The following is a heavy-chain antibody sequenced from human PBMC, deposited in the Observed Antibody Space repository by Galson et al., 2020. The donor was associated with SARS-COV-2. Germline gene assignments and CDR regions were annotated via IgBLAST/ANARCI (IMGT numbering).Heavy chain of an antibody. CDR2: ISSSSYI. Sequence: GESLKISCAASGFTFSSYSMNWVRQAPGKGLEWVSSISSSSYIYYADSVKGRFTISRDNAKNSLYLQMNSLRAEDTAVYYCASAAANNWFDPWGQGTLVTVSS. D-gene: IGHD6-13*01. J-gene: IGHJ5*02. V-gene: IGHV3-21*01. CDR1: GFTFSSYS. CDR3: ASAAANNWFDP.